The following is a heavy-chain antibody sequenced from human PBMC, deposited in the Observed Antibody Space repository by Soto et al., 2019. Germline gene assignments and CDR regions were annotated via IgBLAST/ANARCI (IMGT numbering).Heavy chain of an antibody. D-gene: IGHD2-8*01. V-gene: IGHV3-53*04. J-gene: IGHJ6*03. CDR1: GFTVSSNY. CDR2: IYSGGST. CDR3: ARGLGYCTNGVCYTRYYYYYMDV. Sequence: GGSLRLSCAASGFTVSSNYMSWVRQAPGKGLEWVSVIYSGGSTYYADSVKGRFTISRHNSKNTLYLQMNSLRAEDTAVYYCARGLGYCTNGVCYTRYYYYYMDVWGKGTTVTAP.